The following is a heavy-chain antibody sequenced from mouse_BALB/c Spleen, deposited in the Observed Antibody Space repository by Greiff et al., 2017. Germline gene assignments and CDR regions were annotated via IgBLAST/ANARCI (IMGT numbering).Heavy chain of an antibody. Sequence: VQVVESGPGLVAPSQSLSITCTVSGFSLTGYGVNWVRQPPGKGLEWLGMIWGDGSTDYNSALKSRLSISKDNSKSQVFLKMNSLQTDDTARYYCARAYYDYDPWFAYWGQGTLVTVSA. CDR2: IWGDGST. CDR1: GFSLTGYG. J-gene: IGHJ3*01. CDR3: ARAYYDYDPWFAY. V-gene: IGHV2-6-7*01. D-gene: IGHD2-4*01.